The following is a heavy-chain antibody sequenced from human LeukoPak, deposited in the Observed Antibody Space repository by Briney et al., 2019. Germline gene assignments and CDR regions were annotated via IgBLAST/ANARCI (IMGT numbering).Heavy chain of an antibody. J-gene: IGHJ6*02. V-gene: IGHV3-7*01. CDR3: ARDKGAEDYDISTGPPDYYYYYGTDV. D-gene: IGHD3-9*01. CDR1: GFTFSSYW. Sequence: GGSLRLSCAASGFTFSSYWMSWVRQAPGKGLEWVANIKQDGSEKYYVDSVKGRFTISRDNAKNSLYLQMNSLRAEDTAVYYCARDKGAEDYDISTGPPDYYYYYGTDVWGQGTTVTVSS. CDR2: IKQDGSEK.